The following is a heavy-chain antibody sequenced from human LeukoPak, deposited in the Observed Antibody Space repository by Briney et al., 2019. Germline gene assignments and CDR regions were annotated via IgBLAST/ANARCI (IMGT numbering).Heavy chain of an antibody. Sequence: RSGGSLRLSCAASGLTFSNHAMSWVRQAPGKGLQWVSVISGSGRTTEYADSVKGRFTISRDNSKNTLSLQMNSLRVEDTAIYYCAKNVVVKRYFDYWGQGTLITVSS. CDR1: GLTFSNHA. D-gene: IGHD2-15*01. CDR3: AKNVVVKRYFDY. V-gene: IGHV3-23*01. J-gene: IGHJ4*02. CDR2: ISGSGRTT.